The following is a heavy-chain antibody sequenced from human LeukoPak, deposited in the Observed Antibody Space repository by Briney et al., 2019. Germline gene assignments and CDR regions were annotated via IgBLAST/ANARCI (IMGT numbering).Heavy chain of an antibody. V-gene: IGHV1-18*01. D-gene: IGHD6-19*01. J-gene: IGHJ4*02. CDR1: GYTFTNYD. CDR2: ISGYNGNT. CDR3: ARAETSGWFYFDY. Sequence: GASVKVSCKASGYTFTNYDISWVRQAPGQGLEWMGWISGYNGNTNYAQKLQGRVTMTTDTSTSTAYMELRSLRSDDTAVYYRARAETSGWFYFDYWGQGTLVTVSS.